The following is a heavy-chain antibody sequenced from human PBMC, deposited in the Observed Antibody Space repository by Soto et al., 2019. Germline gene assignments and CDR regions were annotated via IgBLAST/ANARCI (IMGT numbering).Heavy chain of an antibody. Sequence: GSLRLSCAASGFTFSSYGMHWVRQAPGKGLEWVAVISYDGSNKYYADSGKGRFTISRDNSKNTLYLQMNSLRAEDTAVYYCAKGADIVVVVAAPGWYFDLWGRGTLVTVSS. V-gene: IGHV3-30*18. CDR2: ISYDGSNK. D-gene: IGHD2-15*01. J-gene: IGHJ2*01. CDR1: GFTFSSYG. CDR3: AKGADIVVVVAAPGWYFDL.